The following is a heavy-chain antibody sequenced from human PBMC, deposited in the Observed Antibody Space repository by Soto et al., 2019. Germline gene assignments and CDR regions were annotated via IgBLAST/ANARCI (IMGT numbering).Heavy chain of an antibody. CDR2: IIPILGIA. J-gene: IGHJ4*02. D-gene: IGHD3-22*01. V-gene: IGHV1-69*08. CDR1: GGTFSSYT. Sequence: QVQLVQSGAEVKKPGSSVKVSCKASGGTFSSYTISWERQAPGQGLEWMGRIIPILGIANYAQKFQGRVTITADKSTSTAYMELSSMRSEDTAVYYCARDDSSGYSIDYLGQGTLVTVSS. CDR3: ARDDSSGYSIDY.